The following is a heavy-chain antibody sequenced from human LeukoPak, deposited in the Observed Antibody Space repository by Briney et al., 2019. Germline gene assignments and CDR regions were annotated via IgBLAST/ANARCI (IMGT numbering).Heavy chain of an antibody. CDR3: ARGSDFWSGYDDY. V-gene: IGHV4-59*01. CDR1: GGSISSYY. J-gene: IGHJ4*02. Sequence: SETLSLTCTVSGGSISSYYWSWIRQPPGKGLEWIGYIYYSGSTNYNPSLKSRVTISVDTSKNQFSLKLSSVTAADTAVYYCARGSDFWSGYDDYWGQGTLVTASS. D-gene: IGHD3-3*01. CDR2: IYYSGST.